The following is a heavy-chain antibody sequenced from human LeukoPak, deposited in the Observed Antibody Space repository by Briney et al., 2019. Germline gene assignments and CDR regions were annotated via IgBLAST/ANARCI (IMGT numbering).Heavy chain of an antibody. D-gene: IGHD2-15*01. V-gene: IGHV4-34*01. CDR3: ARGIGYCSGGSCFTDY. CDR2: INHSGST. J-gene: IGHJ4*02. Sequence: SETLSLPCAVYGGSFSGYYWSWIRQPPGKGLGWIGEINHSGSTNYNPSLKSRVTISVDTSKNQFSLKLSSVTAADTAVYYCARGIGYCSGGSCFTDYWGQGTLVTVSS. CDR1: GGSFSGYY.